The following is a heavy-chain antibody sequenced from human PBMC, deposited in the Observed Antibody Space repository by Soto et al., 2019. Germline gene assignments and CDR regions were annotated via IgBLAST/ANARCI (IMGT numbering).Heavy chain of an antibody. CDR1: GYTFTGYY. D-gene: IGHD5-18*01. V-gene: IGHV1-2*02. CDR2: INPNSGGT. CDR3: ARPARGYSYAVDY. J-gene: IGHJ4*02. Sequence: GASVKVSCKASGYTFTGYYMHWVRQAPGQGPEWMGWINPNSGGTNYAQKFQGRVTMTRDTSISTAYMELSRLRSDDTAVYYCARPARGYSYAVDYWGQGTLVTVSS.